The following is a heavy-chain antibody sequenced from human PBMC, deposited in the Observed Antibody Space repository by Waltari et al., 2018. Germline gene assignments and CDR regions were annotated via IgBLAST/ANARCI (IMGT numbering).Heavy chain of an antibody. CDR2: MYPGDSDT. Sequence: EVQLVQSGAEVKKPGESLKISCKGSGYNFTSYWIGWVRQMPGKGLEWMGIMYPGDSDTRYSPSFQGQVTISADKSISTAYLQWSSLKASDTAMYYCVTTPHATISVFDYWGQGTLVTVSS. J-gene: IGHJ4*02. V-gene: IGHV5-51*03. CDR3: VTTPHATISVFDY. D-gene: IGHD1-1*01. CDR1: GYNFTSYW.